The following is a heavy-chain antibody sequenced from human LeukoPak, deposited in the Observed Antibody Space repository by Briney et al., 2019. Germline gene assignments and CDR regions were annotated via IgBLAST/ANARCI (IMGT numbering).Heavy chain of an antibody. CDR3: ANTVTVAGGYYYYYGMDV. J-gene: IGHJ6*02. D-gene: IGHD6-19*01. CDR2: IIPILGIA. V-gene: IGHV1-69*04. CDR1: GGTFSSYA. Sequence: ASVKVSCKASGGTFSSYAISWVRQAPGQGLEWMGRIIPILGIANYAQKFQGRVTITADKSTSTAYMELSSLRSEDTAVYYCANTVTVAGGYYYYYGMDVWGQGTTVTVSS.